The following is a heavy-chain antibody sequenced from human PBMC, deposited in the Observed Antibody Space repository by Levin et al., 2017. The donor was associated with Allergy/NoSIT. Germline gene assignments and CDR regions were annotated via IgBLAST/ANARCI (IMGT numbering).Heavy chain of an antibody. CDR2: IKIDNGDT. D-gene: IGHD5-12*01. V-gene: IGHV1-3*04. CDR1: GYTFTRYA. J-gene: IGHJ4*02. CDR3: AKDSSYSGSSDY. Sequence: ASVKVSCKASGYTFTRYAMHWVRQAPGQGLEWMGWIKIDNGDTKYSQKLQGRATITRDTSANTAYMELSSLTSEDTAVYYCAKDSSYSGSSDYWGQGTLVTVSS.